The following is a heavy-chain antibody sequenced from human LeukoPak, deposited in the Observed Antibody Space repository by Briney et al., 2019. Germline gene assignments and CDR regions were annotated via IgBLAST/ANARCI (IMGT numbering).Heavy chain of an antibody. Sequence: SETLSLTCAVYDESFSGYYCSWIRQPPRKGLEWIGEINHSGSTNYNPSLQSRVTISVDTSKNQFSLKVSSVSAADTAVYYCARGNRPYGEHEAFDIWGHGTTVTVSP. D-gene: IGHD3-10*01. J-gene: IGHJ3*02. CDR2: INHSGST. CDR3: ARGNRPYGEHEAFDI. CDR1: DESFSGYY. V-gene: IGHV4-34*01.